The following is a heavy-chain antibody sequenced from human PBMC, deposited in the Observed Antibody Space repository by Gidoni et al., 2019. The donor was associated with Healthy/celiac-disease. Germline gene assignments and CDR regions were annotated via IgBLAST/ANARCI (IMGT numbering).Heavy chain of an antibody. CDR3: ARDRNWDYYDSSGYAFGAFDI. D-gene: IGHD3-22*01. J-gene: IGHJ3*02. V-gene: IGHV3-30-3*01. CDR1: GFTFSSYA. Sequence: QVQLVESGGGVVQPGRSLRLSCSASGFTFSSYAMHWVRQAPGKGLEWVAVISYDGSNKYYADSVKGRFTISRDNSKNTLYLQMNSLRAEDTAVYYCARDRNWDYYDSSGYAFGAFDIWGQGTMVTVSS. CDR2: ISYDGSNK.